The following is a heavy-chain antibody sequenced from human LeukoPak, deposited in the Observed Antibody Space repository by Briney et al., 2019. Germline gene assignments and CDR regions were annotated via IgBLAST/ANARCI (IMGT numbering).Heavy chain of an antibody. Sequence: PGRSLRLSCTASGFTFGDYAMSWFRQAPGKGLEWVGFIRSKVYGGTTEYAASVKGRFTISRDDSKSIAYLQMNSLKTEDTAMYYCTRDSYPRITTVDYWGQGTLVTVSS. CDR2: IRSKVYGGTT. CDR3: TRDSYPRITTVDY. CDR1: GFTFGDYA. V-gene: IGHV3-49*03. D-gene: IGHD3-16*02. J-gene: IGHJ4*02.